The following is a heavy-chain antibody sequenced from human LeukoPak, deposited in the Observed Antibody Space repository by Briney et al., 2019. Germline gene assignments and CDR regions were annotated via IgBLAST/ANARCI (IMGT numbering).Heavy chain of an antibody. D-gene: IGHD3-9*01. V-gene: IGHV1-2*04. CDR2: INPNSGGT. CDR3: ARASLRYFDWSDYYGMDV. J-gene: IGHJ6*02. Sequence: ASVKVSCKVSGYTLTELSMHWVRQAPGQGLEWMGWINPNSGGTNYAQKFQGWVTMTRDTSISTAYMELSRLRSDDTAVYYCARASLRYFDWSDYYGMDVWGQGTTVTVSS. CDR1: GYTLTELS.